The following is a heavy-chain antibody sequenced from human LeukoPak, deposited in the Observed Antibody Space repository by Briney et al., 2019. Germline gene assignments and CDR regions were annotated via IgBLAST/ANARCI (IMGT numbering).Heavy chain of an antibody. J-gene: IGHJ4*02. CDR1: GFTFSSYG. CDR2: ISYDGSNK. V-gene: IGHV3-30*18. Sequence: GGSLRLSCAASGFTFSSYGMHWARQAPGKGLEWVAVISYDGSNKYYADSVKGRFTISRDNSKNTLYLQMNSLRAEDTAVYYCAKDPHSSIVVVTASGYWGQGTLVTVSS. CDR3: AKDPHSSIVVVTASGY. D-gene: IGHD2-21*02.